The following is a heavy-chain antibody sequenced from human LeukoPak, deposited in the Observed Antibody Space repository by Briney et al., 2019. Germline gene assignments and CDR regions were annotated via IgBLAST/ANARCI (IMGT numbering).Heavy chain of an antibody. CDR1: GGSISSSSYY. CDR3: ARQHYDDDAFDI. D-gene: IGHD3-22*01. Sequence: SETLSLTCTVSGGSISSSSYYWGWIRQPPGKGLEWIGSIYYSGSTYYNPSLKSRVTISVDTSKNQFSLKLSSVTAADTAVYYCARQHYDDDAFDIWGQGTMVTVSS. J-gene: IGHJ3*02. CDR2: IYYSGST. V-gene: IGHV4-39*01.